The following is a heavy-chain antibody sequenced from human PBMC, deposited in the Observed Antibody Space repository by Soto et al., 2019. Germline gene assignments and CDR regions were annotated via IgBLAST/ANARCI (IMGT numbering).Heavy chain of an antibody. CDR3: ARNTLSSSWAFSP. CDR1: GFIVSSNY. CDR2: IYSGGNT. V-gene: IGHV3-66*01. D-gene: IGHD6-13*01. Sequence: EVHLVESGGGLVQPGGSLRLSCAASGFIVSSNYMSWVRQAPGKGLEWVSLIYSGGNTFYADSVKGRFPISRDNSKHTLYLQRNSLRAEDTAIYYWARNTLSSSWAFSPWGQGTLVTGSS. J-gene: IGHJ5*02.